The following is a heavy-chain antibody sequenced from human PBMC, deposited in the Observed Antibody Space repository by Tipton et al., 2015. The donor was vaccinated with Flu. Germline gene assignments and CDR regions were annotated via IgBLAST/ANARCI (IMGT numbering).Heavy chain of an antibody. V-gene: IGHV4-61*02. D-gene: IGHD3-10*01. CDR3: ARGSGSGTYMIFDF. CDR1: GDSINGAYYF. Sequence: TLSLTCSVSGDSINGAYYFWTWIRQPAGKGLQWVGRISSTGETDYNASLKGRVSVSMDTSKNQFSLKLSSVTAADTAVYYCARGSGSGTYMIFDFWGQGTLVTVSS. J-gene: IGHJ5*01. CDR2: ISSTGET.